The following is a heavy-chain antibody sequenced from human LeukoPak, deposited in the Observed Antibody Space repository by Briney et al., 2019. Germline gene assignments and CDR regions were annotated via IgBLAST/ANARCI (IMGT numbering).Heavy chain of an antibody. CDR2: INPNSGGT. Sequence: GASVKVSCKASGYTFTGYYMHWVRQAPGQGLEWMGWINPNSGGTNYAQKFQGRVTMTRDTSISTAYMELSRLRSDDTAVYYCARLGYSSGWYSNGAFDIWGQGTMVTVSS. V-gene: IGHV1-2*02. CDR3: ARLGYSSGWYSNGAFDI. CDR1: GYTFTGYY. D-gene: IGHD6-19*01. J-gene: IGHJ3*02.